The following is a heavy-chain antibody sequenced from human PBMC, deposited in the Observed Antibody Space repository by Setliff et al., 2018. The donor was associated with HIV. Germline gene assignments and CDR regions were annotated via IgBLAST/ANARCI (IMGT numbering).Heavy chain of an antibody. D-gene: IGHD3-3*01. CDR3: ARSPQVTIFGIKIKPSGGPDL. Sequence: GESLKLSCRASAFTFSDCWMTWVRQAPGRGLEWVANIKDAGSEKNYVDSITGRFTIFRDNARNSLYLQMTRLRAEDSGVYYCARSPQVTIFGIKIKPSGGPDLWGQGTTVTGSS. V-gene: IGHV3-7*01. J-gene: IGHJ6*02. CDR2: IKDAGSEK. CDR1: AFTFSDCW.